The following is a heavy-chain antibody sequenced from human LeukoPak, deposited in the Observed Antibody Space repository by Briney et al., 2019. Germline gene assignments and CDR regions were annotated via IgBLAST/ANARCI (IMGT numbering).Heavy chain of an antibody. V-gene: IGHV4-39*07. D-gene: IGHD2/OR15-2a*01. CDR2: IYYSGST. CDR3: GRSSVPVLLSI. Sequence: SETLSLTCTVSGGSISSSSYYWGWIRQPPGKGQEWIGSIYYSGSTNYNPSLKSRVTISLDTSKNQFSLKLSSVTAADTAVYYCGRSSVPVLLSIWGQGILVTVSS. CDR1: GGSISSSSYY. J-gene: IGHJ1*01.